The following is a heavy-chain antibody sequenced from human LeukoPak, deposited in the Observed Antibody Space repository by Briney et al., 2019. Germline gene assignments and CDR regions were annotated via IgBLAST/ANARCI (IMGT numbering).Heavy chain of an antibody. CDR1: GDSISNSY. CDR2: IHYNGNT. J-gene: IGHJ4*02. D-gene: IGHD4-17*01. CDR3: ARHDPYRGEDYGEDGGY. Sequence: SETLSLTCTVSGDSISNSYWSWIRQPPGEGLEWIRYIHYNGNTKYSPSLKSRVTISADTSKNQFSLKLSSVTAADTAVYYCARHDPYRGEDYGEDGGYWGQGTLVTVSS. V-gene: IGHV4-59*08.